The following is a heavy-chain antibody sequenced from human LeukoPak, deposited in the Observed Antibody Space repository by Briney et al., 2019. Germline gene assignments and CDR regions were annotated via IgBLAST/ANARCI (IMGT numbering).Heavy chain of an antibody. Sequence: SETLSLTCTVSGGSISSGSYYWTWIRQPAGKGLEWIGRIYSSGSTNYNPSLKSRVTISVDTSKNQFSLKLSSVTAADTAVYYCARHHWVRGVHWRPFDYWGQGTLVTVSS. D-gene: IGHD3-10*01. J-gene: IGHJ4*02. CDR3: ARHHWVRGVHWRPFDY. CDR1: GGSISSGSYY. CDR2: IYSSGST. V-gene: IGHV4-61*02.